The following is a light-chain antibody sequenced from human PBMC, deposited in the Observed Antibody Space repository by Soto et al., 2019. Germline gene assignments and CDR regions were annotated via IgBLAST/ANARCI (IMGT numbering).Light chain of an antibody. CDR2: TAS. Sequence: DIQMTQSPSSLSASVGDRVTITCRASRDITDYLAWYQQKPGQVPKLLVYTASTLQSGVPSRFTASGSGTDFTLTITGLQTEDFATYYCQNYDSAPWPFGQGTQVQV. J-gene: IGKJ1*01. V-gene: IGKV1-27*01. CDR1: RDITDY. CDR3: QNYDSAPWP.